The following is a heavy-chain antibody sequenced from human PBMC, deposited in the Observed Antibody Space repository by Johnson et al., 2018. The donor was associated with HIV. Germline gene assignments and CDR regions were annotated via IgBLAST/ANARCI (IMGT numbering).Heavy chain of an antibody. J-gene: IGHJ3*02. V-gene: IGHV3-11*04. CDR1: GFTFSDYY. CDR3: ARSKDCSGGSCPEGFDI. D-gene: IGHD2-15*01. Sequence: QVQLVESGGGFVKPGGSLRLSCVASGFTFSDYYMGWIRQAPGKGLARVSYISSSVTTIYSAASVQGRFTTSRDNAKKSLSLQMNSLRAEDTAVYYCARSKDCSGGSCPEGFDIWGQGTMVIVSS. CDR2: ISSSVTTI.